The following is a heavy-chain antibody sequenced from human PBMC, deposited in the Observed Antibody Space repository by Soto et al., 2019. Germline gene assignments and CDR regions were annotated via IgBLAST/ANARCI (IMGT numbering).Heavy chain of an antibody. D-gene: IGHD6-19*01. V-gene: IGHV2-5*02. CDR1: GFSLSRTRMA. CDR3: AQIVVAGLGYYFDY. CDR2: IYWDDDK. Sequence: QITLKESGPTLVKPTQTLTLTCTFSGFSLSRTRMAVGWIRQPPGKALEWLALIYWDDDKRYSQFLKSRLTITKDTSKNQLVLTMSNMDPVDTARYYCAQIVVAGLGYYFDYWGQGTLVTVSS. J-gene: IGHJ4*02.